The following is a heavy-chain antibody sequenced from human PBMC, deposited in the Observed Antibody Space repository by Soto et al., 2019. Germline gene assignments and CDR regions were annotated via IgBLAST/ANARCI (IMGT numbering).Heavy chain of an antibody. Sequence: SETLSLTCTVSGGSMSSYYWTWLRQSPGRGLQWMGYISYSGSTYYNPPPKSRVTISADTSKNQFSLRMNSMIAADTAVYYCARADPDASVGYWGQGTLVTVSS. CDR1: GGSMSSYY. D-gene: IGHD2-15*01. J-gene: IGHJ4*02. CDR3: ARADPDASVGY. CDR2: ISYSGST. V-gene: IGHV4-59*01.